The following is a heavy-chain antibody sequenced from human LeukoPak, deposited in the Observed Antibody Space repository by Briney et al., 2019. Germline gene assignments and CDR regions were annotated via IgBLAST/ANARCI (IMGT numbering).Heavy chain of an antibody. CDR1: GYTFTDYY. CDR3: ATWVSAWLRFDY. Sequence: ASVKLSCKVSGYTFTDYYMHWVQQAPGKGLEWMGLVDPEDGETIYAEKFQGRVTITADTSTDTAYMELSSPRSEDTAVYYCATWVSAWLRFDYWGQGTLVTVSS. J-gene: IGHJ4*02. D-gene: IGHD5-12*01. V-gene: IGHV1-69-2*01. CDR2: VDPEDGET.